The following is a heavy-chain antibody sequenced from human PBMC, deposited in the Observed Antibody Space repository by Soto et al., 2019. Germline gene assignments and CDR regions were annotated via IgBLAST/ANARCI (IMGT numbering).Heavy chain of an antibody. D-gene: IGHD2-15*01. CDR2: INHSGST. V-gene: IGHV4-34*01. CDR1: GGSFSGYY. Sequence: QVQLQQWGAGLLKPSETLSLTCAVYGGSFSGYYWSWIRQPPGKGLEWIGEINHSGSTNYNPSLKSRVTISVDTSKNQFSLKLSSVTAADTAVYYCRVDSDPSFRYWGQGTLVTVSS. CDR3: RVDSDPSFRY. J-gene: IGHJ4*02.